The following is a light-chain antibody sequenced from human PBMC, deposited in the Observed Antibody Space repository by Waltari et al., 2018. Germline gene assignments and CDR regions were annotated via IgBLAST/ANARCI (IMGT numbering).Light chain of an antibody. Sequence: QLVLTQSPSASASLGASVKLTCTLSSGHSSNVIAWLQQQPEKGPRYLMKVNSDGIHSKGDKIPDRFSGSSSGTEHYLTISSLQSEDEADSYCQTGGHGTWVFGGGTKLTVL. J-gene: IGLJ3*02. CDR1: SGHSSNV. V-gene: IGLV4-69*01. CDR2: VNSDGIH. CDR3: QTGGHGTWV.